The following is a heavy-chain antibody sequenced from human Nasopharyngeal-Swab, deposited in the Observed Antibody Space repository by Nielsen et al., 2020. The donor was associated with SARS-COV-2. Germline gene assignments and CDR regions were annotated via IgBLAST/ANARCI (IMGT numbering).Heavy chain of an antibody. CDR2: MNPNSGNT. Sequence: WVRQAPGQGLEWMGWMNPNSGNTGYAQKFQGRVTITRNTSISTAHMELSSLRSEDTAVYYCALPSAAYYYYGMDVWGQGTTVTVSS. CDR3: ALPSAAYYYYGMDV. D-gene: IGHD2-2*01. J-gene: IGHJ6*02. V-gene: IGHV1-8*03.